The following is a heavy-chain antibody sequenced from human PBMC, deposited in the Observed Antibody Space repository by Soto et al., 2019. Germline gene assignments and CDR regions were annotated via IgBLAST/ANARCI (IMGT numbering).Heavy chain of an antibody. Sequence: QITLKESGPTLVKPTQTLTLTCTFSGFSLSTSGVGVGWIRQPPGKALEWLALIYWDDDKRYSPSLKSRLTITKDTSKNQVVLTMTNMDPVDTATYYWAQTNVDTAMVTPWGQGTLVTVSS. CDR3: AQTNVDTAMVTP. D-gene: IGHD5-18*01. CDR2: IYWDDDK. V-gene: IGHV2-5*02. CDR1: GFSLSTSGVG. J-gene: IGHJ5*02.